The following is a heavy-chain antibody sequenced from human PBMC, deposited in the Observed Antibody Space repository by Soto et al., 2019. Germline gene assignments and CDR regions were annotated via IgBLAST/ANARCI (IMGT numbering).Heavy chain of an antibody. V-gene: IGHV1-69*13. Sequence: ASVKVSCKASGGTFSSYAIGWVRQAPGQGLEWMGGIIPIFGTANYAQKFQGRVTITADESTSTAYMELSSLRSEDTAVYYCARSSSTSSKGWDYYYYGMDVWGQGTTVTVSS. J-gene: IGHJ6*02. CDR2: IIPIFGTA. CDR1: GGTFSSYA. D-gene: IGHD2-2*01. CDR3: ARSSSTSSKGWDYYYYGMDV.